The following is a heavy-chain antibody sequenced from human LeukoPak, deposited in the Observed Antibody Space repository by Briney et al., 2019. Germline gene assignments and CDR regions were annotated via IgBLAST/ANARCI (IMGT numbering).Heavy chain of an antibody. D-gene: IGHD6-13*01. Sequence: SETLSLTCTVSGGSISSYYWSWIRQPPGKGLEWIGYIYYSGSTNYNPSLKSRVTISVDTSKNQFSLKLSSVTAADTAVYYCARDGEAAGSDAFDTWGQGTMVTVSS. CDR2: IYYSGST. V-gene: IGHV4-59*01. CDR1: GGSISSYY. J-gene: IGHJ3*02. CDR3: ARDGEAAGSDAFDT.